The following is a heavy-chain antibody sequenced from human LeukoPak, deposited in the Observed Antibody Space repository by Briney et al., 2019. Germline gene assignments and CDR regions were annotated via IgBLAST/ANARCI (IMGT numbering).Heavy chain of an antibody. CDR2: ISYDGSNK. D-gene: IGHD4-17*01. Sequence: QPGRSLRLSCAASGFTFSSFVIHWVRQAPGKALEWVAVISYDGSNKYYADSVKGRFTIPRDNSKNTLYLQMNSLRPEDTAVYYCARDYGDYGGTFDIWGRGTMVTVSS. CDR1: GFTFSSFV. CDR3: ARDYGDYGGTFDI. V-gene: IGHV3-30-3*01. J-gene: IGHJ3*02.